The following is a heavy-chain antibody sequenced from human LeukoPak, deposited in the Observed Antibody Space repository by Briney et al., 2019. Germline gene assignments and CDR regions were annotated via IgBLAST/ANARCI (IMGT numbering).Heavy chain of an antibody. D-gene: IGHD3-3*01. V-gene: IGHV4-39*01. Sequence: SETLSLTCSASGGSIISSNYYWGWIRQPPGKGLEWIGSIYQSGSGSSYYNPSLKSRVTIFGDTSKNQFFLRLSSVTAADTAVYYCASTLRFLPYRRFDYWGQGTLVTVSS. CDR3: ASTLRFLPYRRFDY. CDR2: IYQSGSGSS. CDR1: GGSIISSNYY. J-gene: IGHJ4*02.